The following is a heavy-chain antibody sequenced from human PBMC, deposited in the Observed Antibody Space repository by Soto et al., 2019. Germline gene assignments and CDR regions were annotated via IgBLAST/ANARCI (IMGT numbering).Heavy chain of an antibody. J-gene: IGHJ4*02. D-gene: IGHD2-2*01. CDR2: INHSGST. Sequence: PSETLSLTCAVYGGPFSGYYWSWIRQPPGKGLEWIGEINHSGSTNYNPSLKSRVTISVDTSKNQFSLKLSSVTAADTAVYYCAISTRNRWVTYFDYWGQGTLVTVSS. V-gene: IGHV4-34*01. CDR1: GGPFSGYY. CDR3: AISTRNRWVTYFDY.